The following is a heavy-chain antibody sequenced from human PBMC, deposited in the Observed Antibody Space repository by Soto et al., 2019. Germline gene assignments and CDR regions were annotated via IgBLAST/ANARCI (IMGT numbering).Heavy chain of an antibody. CDR1: GFTFSSYA. Sequence: EVQLVESGGGLVQPGGSLRLSCAASGFTFSSYAMHWVRQAPGKGLEYASAISSNGGSTYYANSVKGRFTISRDNSKNTLYLQMGSLRAEDMAVYYCARGSNGYHFDYWGQGTLVTVSS. V-gene: IGHV3-64*01. CDR2: ISSNGGST. J-gene: IGHJ4*02. D-gene: IGHD5-12*01. CDR3: ARGSNGYHFDY.